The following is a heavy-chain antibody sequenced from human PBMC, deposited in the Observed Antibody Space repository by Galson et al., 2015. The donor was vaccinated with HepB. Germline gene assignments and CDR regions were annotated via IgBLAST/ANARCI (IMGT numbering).Heavy chain of an antibody. CDR2: ISYDGSNK. CDR1: GFTFSSYA. J-gene: IGHJ4*02. V-gene: IGHV3-30-3*01. Sequence: SLRLSCAASGFTFSSYAMHWVRQAPGKGLEWVAVISYDGSNKYYADSVKGRFTISRDNSKNTLYLQMNSLRAEDTAVYYCARDYARGVRGVIGSYWGQGALVTVSS. CDR3: ARDYARGVRGVIGSY. D-gene: IGHD3-10*01.